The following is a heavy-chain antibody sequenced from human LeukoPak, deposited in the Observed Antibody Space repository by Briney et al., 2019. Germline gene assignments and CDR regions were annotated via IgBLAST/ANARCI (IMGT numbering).Heavy chain of an antibody. Sequence: SETLSLTCAVSGGSLSSGSYYWSWIRQPAGKGLGWIGRIYTSGSTNYNPSLKSRVTISVDTSKNQFSLKLSSVTAADTAVYYCARDRGISGSYYNPRRTNWFDPWGQGTLVTVSS. CDR3: ARDRGISGSYYNPRRTNWFDP. J-gene: IGHJ5*02. D-gene: IGHD3-10*01. CDR1: GGSLSSGSYY. V-gene: IGHV4-61*02. CDR2: IYTSGST.